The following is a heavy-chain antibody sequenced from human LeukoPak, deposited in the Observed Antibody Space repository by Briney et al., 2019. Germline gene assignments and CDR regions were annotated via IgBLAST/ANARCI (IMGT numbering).Heavy chain of an antibody. D-gene: IGHD1-14*01. Sequence: GGSLRLSCAASGFTFSSYWMHWVRQVPGKGLVWVSRINPGGSITAYADSVNGRFTISIDHAKNTLYLQMDSLRAEDTAIYYCARSNQADDYWGQGTLVTVSS. CDR1: GFTFSSYW. CDR2: INPGGSIT. CDR3: ARSNQADDY. J-gene: IGHJ4*02. V-gene: IGHV3-74*01.